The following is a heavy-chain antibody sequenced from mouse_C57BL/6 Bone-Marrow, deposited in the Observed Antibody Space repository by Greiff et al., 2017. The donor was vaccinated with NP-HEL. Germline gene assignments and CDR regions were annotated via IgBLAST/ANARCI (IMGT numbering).Heavy chain of an antibody. D-gene: IGHD1-1*01. CDR3: AMNNYYVLYYFDY. Sequence: VQLQQPGAELVKPGASVKVSCKASGYTFTSYWMHWVKQRPGQGLEWIGRIHPSDSDTNSNQKFKGKATLTVDKSSSTAYMQLSSLTSETSAVYYCAMNNYYVLYYFDYWGQGTTLTVSS. CDR2: IHPSDSDT. V-gene: IGHV1-74*01. CDR1: GYTFTSYW. J-gene: IGHJ2*01.